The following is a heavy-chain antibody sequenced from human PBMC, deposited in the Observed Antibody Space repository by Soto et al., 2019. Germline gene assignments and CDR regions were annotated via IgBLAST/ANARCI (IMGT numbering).Heavy chain of an antibody. J-gene: IGHJ3*02. Sequence: PGESLKISCKVSGYSFNNYWIARVRQRPGTGLEWMGIIYPSNSGTRYSPSFQGQVTISADESISTAYLQWSSLKASDTAMYFCARDRGPPDSFDIWGQGTMVTVSS. D-gene: IGHD3-10*01. CDR2: IYPSNSGT. CDR3: ARDRGPPDSFDI. CDR1: GYSFNNYW. V-gene: IGHV5-51*01.